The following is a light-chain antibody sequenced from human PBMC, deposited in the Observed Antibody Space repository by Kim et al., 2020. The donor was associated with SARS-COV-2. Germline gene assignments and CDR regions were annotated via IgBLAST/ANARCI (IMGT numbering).Light chain of an antibody. CDR1: SSNIGARYD. CDR2: GNS. Sequence: QRVTISCTGSSSNIGARYDVHWYQQLPGTAPKLLIYGNSNRPSGVPDRFSVSRSGTSASLAITGLQAEDGADYYCQSYDSSLSGWVFGGGTQLTVL. J-gene: IGLJ3*02. V-gene: IGLV1-40*01. CDR3: QSYDSSLSGWV.